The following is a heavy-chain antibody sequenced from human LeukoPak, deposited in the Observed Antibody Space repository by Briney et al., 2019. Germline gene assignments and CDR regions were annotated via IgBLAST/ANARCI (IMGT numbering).Heavy chain of an antibody. Sequence: GASVKVSCKAPGYTFTSYAMHWVRQAPGQRLEWLGWISAYNGNIDYAQKLQGRVTLTTDTSTSTAYMEVRSLRSDDTAVYYCASMSGYYPSYYFDYWGQGTLVTVSS. CDR1: GYTFTSYA. CDR3: ASMSGYYPSYYFDY. V-gene: IGHV1-18*01. CDR2: ISAYNGNI. D-gene: IGHD3-3*01. J-gene: IGHJ4*02.